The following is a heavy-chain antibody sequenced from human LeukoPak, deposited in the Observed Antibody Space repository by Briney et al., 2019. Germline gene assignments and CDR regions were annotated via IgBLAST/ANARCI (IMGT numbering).Heavy chain of an antibody. D-gene: IGHD5-12*01. V-gene: IGHV1-18*01. Sequence: ASVKVSCKASGYTFTSYGISWVRQAPGQGLEWMGWISAYNGNTNYAQKLQGRVTMTTDTSTSAAYMELRSLRSDDTAVYYCARLYSGYVYYYYMDVWGKGTTVTVSS. CDR3: ARLYSGYVYYYYMDV. CDR2: ISAYNGNT. J-gene: IGHJ6*03. CDR1: GYTFTSYG.